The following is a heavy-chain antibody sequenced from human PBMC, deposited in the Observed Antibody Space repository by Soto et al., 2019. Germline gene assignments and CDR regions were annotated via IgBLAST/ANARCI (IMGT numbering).Heavy chain of an antibody. CDR3: ARDLWGYCGADCYPLDV. CDR1: GGSISRYY. CDR2: MYNTGST. D-gene: IGHD2-21*02. Sequence: SETLSLTCTVSGGSISRYYWSWIRQPPGKGLEWIGYMYNTGSTIYNPSPKSRVTISVDTSKNQFSLKLNSVTAADTAVYYCARDLWGYCGADCYPLDVWGQGTTVT. V-gene: IGHV4-59*01. J-gene: IGHJ6*02.